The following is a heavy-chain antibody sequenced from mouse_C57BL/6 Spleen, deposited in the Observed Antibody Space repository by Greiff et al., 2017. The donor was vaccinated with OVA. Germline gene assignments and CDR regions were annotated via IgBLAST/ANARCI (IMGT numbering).Heavy chain of an antibody. CDR2: INPSNGGT. CDR3: ARGTKSGATVDY. Sequence: QVQLQQPGTELVKPGASVKLSCKASGYTFTSYWMHWVKQRPGQGLEWIGNINPSNGGTNYNEKFKSKATLTVDKSSSTAYMQLSSLTSEDSAVYFWARGTKSGATVDYWGQGTTLTVSS. D-gene: IGHD1-1*01. CDR1: GYTFTSYW. V-gene: IGHV1-53*01. J-gene: IGHJ2*01.